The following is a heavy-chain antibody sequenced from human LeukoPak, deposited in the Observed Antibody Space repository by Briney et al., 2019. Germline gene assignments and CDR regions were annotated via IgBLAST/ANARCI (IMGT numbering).Heavy chain of an antibody. Sequence: ASVXVSCKASEYTFTSYXINWVRXAXXQGLEWMGWMNPNSGNTGYAQKFQGRVTMTTDTSTSTAYMELRSLRSDDTAVYYCARESLEARNWFDPWGQGTLVTVSS. CDR3: ARESLEARNWFDP. J-gene: IGHJ5*02. CDR1: EYTFTSYX. V-gene: IGHV1-8*01. CDR2: MNPNSGNT. D-gene: IGHD1-1*01.